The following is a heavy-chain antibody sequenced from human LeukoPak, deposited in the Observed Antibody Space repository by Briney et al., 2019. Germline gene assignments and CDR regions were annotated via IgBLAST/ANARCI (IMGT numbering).Heavy chain of an antibody. D-gene: IGHD4-17*01. V-gene: IGHV3-21*01. CDR3: AKTYGGLRDDAFDI. J-gene: IGHJ3*02. CDR2: ISSSSSYI. Sequence: PGGSLRLSCAASGFTFSSYSMNWVRQAPGKGLEWVSSISSSSSYIYYADSVKGRFTISRDNAKNSLYLQMNSLRAEDTAVYYCAKTYGGLRDDAFDIWGQGTMVTVSS. CDR1: GFTFSSYS.